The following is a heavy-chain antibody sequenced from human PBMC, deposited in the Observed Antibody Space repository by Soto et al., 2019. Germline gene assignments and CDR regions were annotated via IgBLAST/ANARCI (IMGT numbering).Heavy chain of an antibody. CDR3: ARSISGRIGYYYYYMDV. Sequence: TLSLTCTVSGGSISSGGYYWSWIRQHPGKGLERIGYIYYSGSTYYNPSLKSRVTISVDTSKNQFSLKLSSVTAADTAVYYCARSISGRIGYYYYYMDVWGKGTTVTVSS. CDR2: IYYSGST. V-gene: IGHV4-31*03. CDR1: GGSISSGGYY. J-gene: IGHJ6*03. D-gene: IGHD3-10*01.